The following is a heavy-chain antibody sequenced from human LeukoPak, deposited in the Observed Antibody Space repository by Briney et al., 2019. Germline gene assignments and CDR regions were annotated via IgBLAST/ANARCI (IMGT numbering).Heavy chain of an antibody. J-gene: IGHJ3*01. CDR2: IKQGGSEK. CDR3: ARRYFDWFLGAGGSLDV. V-gene: IGHV3-7*01. CDR1: GFSFTKYA. Sequence: PGGSLRLSCAASGFSFTKYAMDWVRQAPGKGLEWVANIKQGGSEKYYVDSVKGRFTISRDNANDSVYLQMNSLRAEDTAVYYCARRYFDWFLGAGGSLDVWGQGTMVTVSS. D-gene: IGHD3-9*01.